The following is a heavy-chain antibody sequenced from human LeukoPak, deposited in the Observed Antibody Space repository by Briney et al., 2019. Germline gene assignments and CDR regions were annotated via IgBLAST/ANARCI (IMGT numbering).Heavy chain of an antibody. CDR3: ATVSYYYYMDV. J-gene: IGHJ6*03. CDR2: ISAYNGNT. V-gene: IGHV1-18*01. CDR1: GYTFTGYG. Sequence: ASVKVSCKASGYTFTGYGISWVRQAPGQGLEWMGWISAYNGNTNYAQKLQGRVTMTTDTSTSAAYMELSSLRSEDTAVYYCATVSYYYYMDVWGKGTTVTVSS.